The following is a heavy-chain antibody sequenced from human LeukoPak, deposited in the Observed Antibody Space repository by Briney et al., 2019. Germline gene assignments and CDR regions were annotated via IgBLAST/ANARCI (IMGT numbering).Heavy chain of an antibody. D-gene: IGHD3-22*01. CDR3: AKRGVVIRVILVGFHKEAYYFDS. CDR2: ISDSGGRT. V-gene: IGHV3-23*01. Sequence: GGSLRLSCAVSGITLRNYGMSWLRQAPGKGLKWVAGISDSGGRTNYADSLKGRFTISRDNPKNTLYLQMNSLGAEDTAVYFCAKRGVVIRVILVGFHKEAYYFDSWGQGALVTVSS. J-gene: IGHJ4*02. CDR1: GITLRNYG.